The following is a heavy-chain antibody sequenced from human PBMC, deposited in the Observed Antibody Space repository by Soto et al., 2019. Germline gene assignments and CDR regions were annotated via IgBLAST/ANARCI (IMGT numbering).Heavy chain of an antibody. CDR1: GFTFRSYA. D-gene: IGHD6-19*01. Sequence: DVQLLESGGGLVQPGGSLRLSCAASGFTFRSYAMSWVRQAPGKGLEWVSAISGSGGSTYYADSVKGRFTISRDNSKNTLYLQMNSLRAEDTAVYYCVKFRHSSGWVNCFEPWGQGTLVTVSS. CDR2: ISGSGGST. CDR3: VKFRHSSGWVNCFEP. J-gene: IGHJ5*02. V-gene: IGHV3-23*01.